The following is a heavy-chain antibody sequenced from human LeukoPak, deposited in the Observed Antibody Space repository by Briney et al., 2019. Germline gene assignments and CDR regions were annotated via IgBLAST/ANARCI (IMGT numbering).Heavy chain of an antibody. CDR2: ISYDGSNK. CDR1: GFTFSSYG. Sequence: GGSLRLSCAASGFTFSSYGMHWVRQAPGKGLEWVAVISYDGSNKYYADSVKGRFTISRDNSKNTLYLQMNSLRAEDTAVYYCARSPNLDPWGQGTLVTVSS. J-gene: IGHJ5*02. D-gene: IGHD2-8*01. CDR3: ARSPNLDP. V-gene: IGHV3-30*03.